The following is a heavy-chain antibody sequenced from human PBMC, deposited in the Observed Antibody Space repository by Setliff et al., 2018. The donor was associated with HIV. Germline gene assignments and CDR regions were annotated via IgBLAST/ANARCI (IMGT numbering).Heavy chain of an antibody. CDR1: GFSFSNSA. CDR2: IRTKANSYAT. Sequence: GGSLRLSCAASGFSFSNSAMHWVRQASGKGLEWVGRIRTKANSYATAYGAAVKGRFTISRDNARSSLYLEMNSLRAEDTAVYYCARDRGKSGGVLPGWFDSWGQGTLVTVSS. D-gene: IGHD2-15*01. V-gene: IGHV3-73*01. CDR3: ARDRGKSGGVLPGWFDS. J-gene: IGHJ5*01.